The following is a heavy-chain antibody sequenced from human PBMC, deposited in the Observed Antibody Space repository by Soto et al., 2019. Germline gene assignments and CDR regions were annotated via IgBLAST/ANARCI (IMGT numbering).Heavy chain of an antibody. V-gene: IGHV3-33*01. J-gene: IGHJ3*02. Sequence: GGSLRLSGAACGFSFSAYCIHWVRQAPCKGLEWVAVVWSNGINNYYGDSVRGRFTISRDNSKNRLYLQMNSLKVEDTAVYYCVRERGPFDAFDICGQRTMVAV. CDR1: GFSFSAYC. CDR3: VRERGPFDAFDI. CDR2: VWSNGINN.